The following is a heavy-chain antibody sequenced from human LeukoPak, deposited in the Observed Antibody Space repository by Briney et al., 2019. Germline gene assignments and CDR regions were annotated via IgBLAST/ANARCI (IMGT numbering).Heavy chain of an antibody. CDR2: MNPNSGNT. CDR3: ARQVGEQLVETFDY. V-gene: IGHV1-8*01. CDR1: GYTFTSYD. J-gene: IGHJ4*02. Sequence: ASVKLSCKASGYTFTSYDINWVRQATGQGLEWMGWMNPNSGNTGYAQKFQGRITMTRNTSISTAYMELSRLRTDETAGYYCARQVGEQLVETFDYWGQGTLVTVSS. D-gene: IGHD6-6*01.